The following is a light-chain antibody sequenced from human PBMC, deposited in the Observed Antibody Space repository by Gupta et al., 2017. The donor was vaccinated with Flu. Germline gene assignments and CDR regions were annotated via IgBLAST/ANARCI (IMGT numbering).Light chain of an antibody. V-gene: IGKV4-1*01. CDR1: QSVFTSNGRDS. Sequence: IVLTQYPDSLAVSLGERANISCRSSQSVFTSNGRDSLAWYQQKPGQPPKLLIYWASTRESGVPDRFSGSGSGTDFTLTISSLQAEDVAVYYCQQYYGPPLTFGQGTKVEIK. CDR2: WAS. J-gene: IGKJ1*01. CDR3: QQYYGPPLT.